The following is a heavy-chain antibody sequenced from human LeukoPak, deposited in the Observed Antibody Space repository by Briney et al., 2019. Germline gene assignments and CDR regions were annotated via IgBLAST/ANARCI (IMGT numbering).Heavy chain of an antibody. CDR1: GFTVSSNY. Sequence: GGTLRLSCAASGFTVSSNYMSWVRQAPGKGLEWVSVIYSGGSTYYADSVKGRFTISRDNSKNTLYLQMNSLRAEDTAVYYCARGGYSSSWPPYYYYYYMDVWGKGTTVTVSS. V-gene: IGHV3-53*01. CDR2: IYSGGST. D-gene: IGHD6-13*01. CDR3: ARGGYSSSWPPYYYYYYMDV. J-gene: IGHJ6*03.